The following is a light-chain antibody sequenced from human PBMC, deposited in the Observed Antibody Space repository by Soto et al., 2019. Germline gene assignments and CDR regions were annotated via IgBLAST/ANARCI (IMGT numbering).Light chain of an antibody. V-gene: IGKV1-9*01. CDR3: QQVNSYPIT. J-gene: IGKJ5*01. CDR2: AAS. Sequence: DIQLTQSPSFLSASVGDTVTITCRASQGISSHLAWYQQKPGTAPNLLIYAASTLQSGVPSRFSGSGSGTEFTLTISSLQPEDFATYYCQQVNSYPITFGQGTRLEIK. CDR1: QGISSH.